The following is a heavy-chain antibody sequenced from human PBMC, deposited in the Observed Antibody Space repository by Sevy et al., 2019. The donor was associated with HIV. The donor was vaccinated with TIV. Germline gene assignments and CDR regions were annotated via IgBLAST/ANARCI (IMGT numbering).Heavy chain of an antibody. CDR3: ARNGLYGSGSFYYYYDGMDV. CDR2: ISSSSSYI. J-gene: IGHJ6*02. D-gene: IGHD3-10*01. Sequence: GESLKISCAASGFTFSSYSMNWVRQAPGKGLEWVSSISSSSSYIYYADSVKGRFTISRDNAKNSLYLQMNSLRAEDTAVYYCARNGLYGSGSFYYYYDGMDVWGQGTTVTVSS. V-gene: IGHV3-21*01. CDR1: GFTFSSYS.